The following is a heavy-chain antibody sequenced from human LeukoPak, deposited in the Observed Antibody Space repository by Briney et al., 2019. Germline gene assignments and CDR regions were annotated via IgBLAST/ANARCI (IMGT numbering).Heavy chain of an antibody. V-gene: IGHV3-15*01. CDR3: TTDPYSSGWLNDY. D-gene: IGHD6-19*01. Sequence: GGCLRLSCAASGFTFCNAWMSWVCQAPGGGLEWVGRIKSKTDGGTTDNAAPMKGRFTISRDDSKNTLYLQMNSLKTEATAVYYCTTDPYSSGWLNDYGGQGTLVTVSS. J-gene: IGHJ4*02. CDR1: GFTFCNAW. CDR2: IKSKTDGGTT.